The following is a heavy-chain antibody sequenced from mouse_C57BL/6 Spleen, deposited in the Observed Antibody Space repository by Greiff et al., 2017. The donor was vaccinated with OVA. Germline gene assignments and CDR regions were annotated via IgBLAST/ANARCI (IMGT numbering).Heavy chain of an antibody. CDR3: AREDGYYPFAY. D-gene: IGHD2-3*01. CDR1: GFTFSSYA. J-gene: IGHJ3*01. Sequence: EVKVVESGGGLVKPGGSLKLSCAASGFTFSSYAMSWVRQTPEKRLEWVATISDGGSYTYYPDNVKGRFTISIDNAKNNLYLQMSHLKSEDTAMYYCAREDGYYPFAYWGQGTLVTVSA. V-gene: IGHV5-4*01. CDR2: ISDGGSYT.